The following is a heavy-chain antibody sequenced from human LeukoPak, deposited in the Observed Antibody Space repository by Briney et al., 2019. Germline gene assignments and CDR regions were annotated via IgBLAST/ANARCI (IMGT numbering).Heavy chain of an antibody. CDR2: MNPNSGNT. J-gene: IGHJ5*02. D-gene: IGHD6-13*01. V-gene: IGHV1-8*03. CDR1: GYTFTSYD. CDR3: AREGAPAADTNWFDP. Sequence: GASVKVSCKASGYTFTSYDINWVRQATGQGLEWMGWMNPNSGNTGYAQKFQGRVTITRNTSISTAYMELSSLRSEDTAVYYCAREGAPAADTNWFDPWGQGTLVTVSS.